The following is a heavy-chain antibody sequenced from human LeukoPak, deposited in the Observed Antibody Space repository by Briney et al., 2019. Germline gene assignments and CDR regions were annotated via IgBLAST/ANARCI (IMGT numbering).Heavy chain of an antibody. CDR2: INHSGST. V-gene: IGHV4-34*01. D-gene: IGHD2-15*01. CDR3: ARDTGGYCSGGSCYSGAAEYFQH. J-gene: IGHJ1*01. CDR1: GGSFSGYY. Sequence: SETLSLTCAVYGGSFSGYYWSWIRQPPGKGLEWIGEINHSGSTYYNPSLKSRVTISVDTSKNQFSLKLSSVTAADTAVYYCARDTGGYCSGGSCYSGAAEYFQHWGQGTLVTVSS.